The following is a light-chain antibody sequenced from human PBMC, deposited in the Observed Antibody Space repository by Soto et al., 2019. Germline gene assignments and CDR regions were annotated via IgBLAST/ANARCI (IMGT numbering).Light chain of an antibody. CDR1: QSVSSSY. CDR2: GAS. V-gene: IGKV3-20*01. Sequence: EIVLTQSPGTLSLSPGERATLSCRASQSVSSSYLAWYQQKPGQAPRLLIYGASSRATGIPDRFSGSGSGRDYTLLISSREPADYSVYYCRQYGSSPPITFGQGTRLEIK. CDR3: RQYGSSPPIT. J-gene: IGKJ5*01.